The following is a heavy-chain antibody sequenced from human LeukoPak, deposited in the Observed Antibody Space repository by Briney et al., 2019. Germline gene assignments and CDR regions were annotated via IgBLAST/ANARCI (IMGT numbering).Heavy chain of an antibody. CDR3: ARDIRNYAVDY. CDR2: IYYSGST. J-gene: IGHJ4*02. V-gene: IGHV4-39*02. CDR1: GDSISSSNHY. D-gene: IGHD1-7*01. Sequence: SETLSLTCTVSGDSISSSNHYWDWIRQPPGEGLEWIGSIYYSGSTYYNPSLKSRVTISVDTSKNQFSLKLSSVTAADTAVYYCARDIRNYAVDYWSQGTLVTVSS.